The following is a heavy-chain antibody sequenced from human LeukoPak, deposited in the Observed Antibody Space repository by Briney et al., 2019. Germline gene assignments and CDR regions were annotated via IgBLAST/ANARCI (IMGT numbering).Heavy chain of an antibody. CDR1: GGSISSGDYY. D-gene: IGHD3-10*01. CDR2: IYYSGST. J-gene: IGHJ3*01. V-gene: IGHV4-30-4*01. CDR3: AREYGSGSYSP. Sequence: PSQTLSLACTVSGGSISSGDYYWGWLRQPPGKGLEWIGYIYYSGSTYYNPSLKSRVTISVDTSKNQFSLKLSSVTAADTAVYYCAREYGSGSYSPWGQGTMVTVSS.